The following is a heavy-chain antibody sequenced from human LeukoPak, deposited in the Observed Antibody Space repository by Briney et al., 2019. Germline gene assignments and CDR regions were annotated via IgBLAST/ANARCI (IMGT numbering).Heavy chain of an antibody. Sequence: ASVKDSCKASGYTFTDYYMHWVRQAPGQGLEWMGWINPNSGGTDYAEKFQGRVTMTRDTSISTAYMELSRLRSDDTAVYYCARGSLDYWGQGTLVTVSS. CDR3: ARGSLDY. V-gene: IGHV1-2*02. CDR2: INPNSGGT. CDR1: GYTFTDYY. J-gene: IGHJ4*02.